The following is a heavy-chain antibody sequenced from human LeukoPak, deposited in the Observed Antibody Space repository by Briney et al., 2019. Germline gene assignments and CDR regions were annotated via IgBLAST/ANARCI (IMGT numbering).Heavy chain of an antibody. CDR3: ARPSGGDFWSGYYNY. J-gene: IGHJ4*02. V-gene: IGHV1-69*13. CDR1: VGTFSSYA. Sequence: SVKVSCKASVGTFSSYAISWVRQAPGQGREWMGGIIPILGTANYAQKFQGRGTITADESTSTAYMDVDRLKSEDTAVYYCARPSGGDFWSGYYNYWGQGTLVTVSS. D-gene: IGHD3-3*01. CDR2: IIPILGTA.